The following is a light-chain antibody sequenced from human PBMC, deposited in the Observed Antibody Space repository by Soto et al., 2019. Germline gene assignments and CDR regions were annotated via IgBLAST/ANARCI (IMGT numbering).Light chain of an antibody. CDR1: ISDVGAYNY. J-gene: IGLJ3*02. V-gene: IGLV2-14*01. Sequence: QSALTQPASVSGSPGQSITISCTGTISDVGAYNYVSWYQHHPGKVPKLMIYEVNNRPLGVSNRFSGSKSGNTASLTISGLQAEDEADYYCSSFTSSSTQVLGGGTKVTVL. CDR3: SSFTSSSTQV. CDR2: EVN.